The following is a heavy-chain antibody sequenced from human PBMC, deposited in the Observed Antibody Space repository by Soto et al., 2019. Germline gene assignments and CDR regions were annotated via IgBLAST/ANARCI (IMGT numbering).Heavy chain of an antibody. Sequence: PGGSLRLSCAASGFTFSPYTMHWVRQTPGKGLEWVAVISYDGSDKYYAGPVRGRFTISRDNSKNTLFLQMNSLRAEDTALYYCARGGGFCGADCYKGGIDYWGQGALVTVSS. J-gene: IGHJ4*02. V-gene: IGHV3-30-3*01. CDR2: ISYDGSDK. CDR3: ARGGGFCGADCYKGGIDY. CDR1: GFTFSPYT. D-gene: IGHD2-21*02.